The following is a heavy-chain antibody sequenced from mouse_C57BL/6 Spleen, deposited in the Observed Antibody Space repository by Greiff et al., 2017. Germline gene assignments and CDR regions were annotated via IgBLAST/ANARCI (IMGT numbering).Heavy chain of an antibody. J-gene: IGHJ2*01. Sequence: VQLQQSGAELVKPGASVKMSCKASGYTFTSYWITWVKQRPGQGLEWIGDNYPGSGSTNYNEKFKSKATLTVDTSSSTAYMQLSSLTSEDSAVYYCARSGTVVARNFDYWGQGTTLTVSS. CDR1: GYTFTSYW. D-gene: IGHD1-1*01. CDR3: ARSGTVVARNFDY. CDR2: NYPGSGST. V-gene: IGHV1-55*01.